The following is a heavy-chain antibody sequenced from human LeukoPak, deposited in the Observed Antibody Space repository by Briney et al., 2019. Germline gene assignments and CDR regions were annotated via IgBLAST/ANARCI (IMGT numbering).Heavy chain of an antibody. CDR2: IKHDGSEK. V-gene: IGHV3-7*01. CDR3: GRDRDAADY. D-gene: IGHD2-15*01. J-gene: IGHJ4*02. CDR1: GFTFRQYY. Sequence: PGRSLRLSCAASGFTFRQYYMSWVRQNPQKRLEWVANIKHDGSEKYYVDSLKGQFTISRDNAKNSLSLQMNSLRAEDTGVYYCGRDRDAADYGGQGIVVTVS.